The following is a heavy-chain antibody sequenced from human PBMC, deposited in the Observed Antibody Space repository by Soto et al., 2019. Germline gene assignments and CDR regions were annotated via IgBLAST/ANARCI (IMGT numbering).Heavy chain of an antibody. V-gene: IGHV4-34*01. D-gene: IGHD4-17*01. CDR2: INHSGST. J-gene: IGHJ4*02. Sequence: PSETLSLTCAVYGGSFSGYYWSWIRQPPGKGLEWIGEINHSGSTNYNPSLKSRVTISVDTSKNQFSLKLSSVTAADTAVYYCARDYGGNSALDYWGQGTLVTVSS. CDR1: GGSFSGYY. CDR3: ARDYGGNSALDY.